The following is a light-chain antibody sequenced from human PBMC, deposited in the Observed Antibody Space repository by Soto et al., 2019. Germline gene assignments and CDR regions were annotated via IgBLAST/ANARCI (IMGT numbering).Light chain of an antibody. CDR1: SSDVGSYYP. CDR2: EVN. J-gene: IGLJ1*01. Sequence: QSALTQPASMSGSPGQSITISCTGTSSDVGSYYPVSWFQQHPGKAPKLIIYEVNKRPSGVSDRFSGSKSGNTASLTISGPQPADEAEYYCCSYAGDTTFVVFGTGTKLTVL. CDR3: CSYAGDTTFVV. V-gene: IGLV2-23*02.